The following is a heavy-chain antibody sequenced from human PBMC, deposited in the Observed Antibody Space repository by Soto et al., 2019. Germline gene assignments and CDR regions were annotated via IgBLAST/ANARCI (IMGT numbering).Heavy chain of an antibody. CDR3: ARHHMAATDMYFDY. D-gene: IGHD6-19*01. CDR1: GVSISSGGYY. Sequence: QVQLQESGPGVVKPLQTLSLTCTVSGVSISSGGYYWSWIRQHPGKGLEWIGYIYDNDSTYYNPSLKRRVTMSVDTPRNQISLKLSSVTAADTAVYYCARHHMAATDMYFDYWGQGTLVTASA. J-gene: IGHJ4*02. V-gene: IGHV4-31*03. CDR2: IYDNDST.